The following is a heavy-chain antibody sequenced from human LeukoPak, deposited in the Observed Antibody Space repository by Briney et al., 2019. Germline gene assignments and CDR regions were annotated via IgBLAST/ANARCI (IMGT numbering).Heavy chain of an antibody. V-gene: IGHV1-69*05. J-gene: IGHJ4*02. CDR3: ARETEYSSSSLDY. CDR1: GGTFSSYA. Sequence: SVKVSCKASGGTFSSYAISWVRQAPGQGLEWMGGIIPIFGTANYAQKFQGRVTMTRDMSTSTVYMELSSLRSEDTAVYYCARETEYSSSSLDYWGQGTLVTVSS. D-gene: IGHD6-6*01. CDR2: IIPIFGTA.